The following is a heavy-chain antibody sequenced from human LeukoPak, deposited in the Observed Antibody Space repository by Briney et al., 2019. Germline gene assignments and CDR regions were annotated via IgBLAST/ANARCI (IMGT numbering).Heavy chain of an antibody. Sequence: SETLSLTCTVSGGSISSSSYYWGWLRQPPGKGLEWIGSIYYSGSTYYNPSLKSRVTISVDTSKNQFSLKLSSVTAADTAVYYCARLGDFWSGSAGVDYWGQGTLVTVSS. D-gene: IGHD3-3*01. CDR3: ARLGDFWSGSAGVDY. CDR1: GGSISSSSYY. V-gene: IGHV4-39*01. CDR2: IYYSGST. J-gene: IGHJ4*02.